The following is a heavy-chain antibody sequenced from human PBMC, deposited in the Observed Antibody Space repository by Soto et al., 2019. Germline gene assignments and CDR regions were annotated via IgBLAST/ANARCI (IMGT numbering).Heavy chain of an antibody. CDR2: ISAYNGNT. CDR3: VSWGLSSSSGALDY. Sequence: GASVKVSCKASGYSFTGYSMHWVRQAPGQGLEWMGWISAYNGNTNYAQKLQGRVTMTTDTSTGTAYMELRSLRSDDTAVYYCVSWGLSSSSGALDYWGQGTLVTVSS. CDR1: GYSFTGYS. D-gene: IGHD6-6*01. V-gene: IGHV1-18*04. J-gene: IGHJ4*02.